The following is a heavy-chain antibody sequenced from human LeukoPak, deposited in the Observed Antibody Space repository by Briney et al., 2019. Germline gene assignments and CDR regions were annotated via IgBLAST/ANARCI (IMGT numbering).Heavy chain of an antibody. Sequence: SVKLFCKASGGTFSSYAISWVRQARGQGLVWMGGVIPIFGTANYAQMFQGRVTITADKSTSTAYMELSSLRSEDTAVYYCARASKFDYWGQGTLVTVSS. CDR1: GGTFSSYA. J-gene: IGHJ4*02. CDR2: VIPIFGTA. CDR3: ARASKFDY. V-gene: IGHV1-69*06.